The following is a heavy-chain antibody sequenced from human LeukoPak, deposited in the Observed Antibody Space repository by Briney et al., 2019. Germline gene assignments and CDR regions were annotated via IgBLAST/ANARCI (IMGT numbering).Heavy chain of an antibody. CDR2: IKQDGSEK. CDR3: ASGTAVAN. Sequence: GGSLRPSCAASGFTFSSYWMSWVRQAPGKGLEWVANIKQDGSEKYYVDSVKGRFIISRDNAKNSVYLQMNGLRAEDTAVYYCASGTAVANWGQGTLVTVSS. V-gene: IGHV3-7*01. D-gene: IGHD1-14*01. CDR1: GFTFSSYW. J-gene: IGHJ4*02.